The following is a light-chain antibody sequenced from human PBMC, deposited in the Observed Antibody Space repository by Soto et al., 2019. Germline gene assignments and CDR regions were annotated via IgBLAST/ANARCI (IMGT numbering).Light chain of an antibody. CDR1: QSVSSN. J-gene: IGKJ4*01. V-gene: IGKV3-15*01. CDR2: GAS. CDR3: QQYNDWPPLT. Sequence: EIVMTQSPVTVPMSPGERATLSCRASQSVSSNLAWYQQKPGQAPRLLIYGASTRASGIPARFSGSGSGTEFSLTISSLQSEDFAVYYCQQYNDWPPLTFGGGTKVEIK.